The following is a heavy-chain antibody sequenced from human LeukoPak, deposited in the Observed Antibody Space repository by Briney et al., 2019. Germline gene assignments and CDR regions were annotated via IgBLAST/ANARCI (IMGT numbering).Heavy chain of an antibody. Sequence: GGSLRLSCAASGFSFSSYGMHWVRQAPGKGLEWVAFIRYDGSNKYYADYVKGRFTISRDNSRNTMYMQMNSLRAEDTAVYYCAKGVGDTVTTMCDYWGQGSLVTVSS. CDR2: IRYDGSNK. V-gene: IGHV3-30*02. CDR1: GFSFSSYG. D-gene: IGHD4-17*01. CDR3: AKGVGDTVTTMCDY. J-gene: IGHJ4*02.